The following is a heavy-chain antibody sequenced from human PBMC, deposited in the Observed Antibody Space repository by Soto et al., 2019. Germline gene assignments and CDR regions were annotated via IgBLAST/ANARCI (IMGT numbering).Heavy chain of an antibody. CDR3: ARGYDSSGYYYSY. Sequence: SVKVSCKASGGTFSSYAISWVRQAPGQGLEWMGGIIPIFGTANYAQKFQGRVTITADKSTSTAYMELSSLRSEDTAVYYCARGYDSSGYYYSYWGQGTMVTVSS. D-gene: IGHD3-22*01. CDR1: GGTFSSYA. CDR2: IIPIFGTA. J-gene: IGHJ4*02. V-gene: IGHV1-69*06.